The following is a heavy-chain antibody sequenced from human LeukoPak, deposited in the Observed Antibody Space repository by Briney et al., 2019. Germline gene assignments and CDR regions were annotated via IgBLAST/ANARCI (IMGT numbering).Heavy chain of an antibody. Sequence: TGGSLRLSCAASGFTFNYAWMSWVRQAPGKGLEWVGRIRSKADGGTTDYAAPVKGRFTISRDDSKNTLYLQMNSLKTEDTAVYYCTTGAAGNWGQGTLVTVSS. CDR1: GFTFNYAW. J-gene: IGHJ4*02. D-gene: IGHD2-15*01. CDR2: IRSKADGGTT. V-gene: IGHV3-15*01. CDR3: TTGAAGN.